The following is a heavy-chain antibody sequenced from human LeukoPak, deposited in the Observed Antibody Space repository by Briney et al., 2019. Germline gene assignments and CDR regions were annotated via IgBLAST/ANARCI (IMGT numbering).Heavy chain of an antibody. CDR3: TRGAGWLIDY. V-gene: IGHV4-59*01. D-gene: IGHD3-16*01. J-gene: IGHJ4*02. Sequence: SETLSLTCTVSDDSISDYYRGWIRQPPGKGLEWIGYFHNSGTSTYNPSLKSRVTISADTSKNQFSLKLNSLTTADSAVYYCTRGAGWLIDYWGQGILVTVSS. CDR2: FHNSGTS. CDR1: DDSISDYY.